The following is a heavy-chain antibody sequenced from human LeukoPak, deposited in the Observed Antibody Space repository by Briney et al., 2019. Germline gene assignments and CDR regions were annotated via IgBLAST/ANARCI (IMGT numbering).Heavy chain of an antibody. CDR2: IYSSGNT. CDR3: ARGRANYDSTGYYY. CDR1: GGSINSYY. J-gene: IGHJ4*02. Sequence: SETLSLTCSVSGGSINSYYWTWIRQPPGKGPEWIGHIYSSGNTKYNPSLKSRVTITIDTSKNQFSLKLTSVIAADTAVYYCARGRANYDSTGYYYWGQGILVTVSS. V-gene: IGHV4-59*01. D-gene: IGHD3-22*01.